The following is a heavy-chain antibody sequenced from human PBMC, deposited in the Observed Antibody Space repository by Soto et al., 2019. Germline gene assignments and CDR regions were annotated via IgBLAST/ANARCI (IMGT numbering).Heavy chain of an antibody. CDR1: GFTFSSYA. CDR2: ISYDGSNK. J-gene: IGHJ6*02. V-gene: IGHV3-30-3*01. Sequence: GGSLRLSCAASGFTFSSYAMHWVRQAPGKGLEWVAVISYDGSNKYYADSVKGRFTISRGNSKNTLYLQMNSLRAEDTAVYYCARGRYYYGSGSYYDHYGMDVWGQGTTVTVSS. D-gene: IGHD3-10*01. CDR3: ARGRYYYGSGSYYDHYGMDV.